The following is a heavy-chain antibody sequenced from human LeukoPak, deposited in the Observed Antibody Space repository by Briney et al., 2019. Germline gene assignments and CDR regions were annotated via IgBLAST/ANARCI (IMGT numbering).Heavy chain of an antibody. J-gene: IGHJ4*02. V-gene: IGHV3-30*18. D-gene: IGHD3-22*01. CDR1: GFTFSSYG. CDR2: ISYDVGKK. CDR3: AKDDYYDTSGYRD. Sequence: GGSLRLSCAAFGFTFSSYGMHWVRQAPGKGLEWVAVISYDVGKKYYADSVKGRFTISRDNSKNTLYLQMNSLRAEDTAVYYCAKDDYYDTSGYRDWGQGTLVTVSS.